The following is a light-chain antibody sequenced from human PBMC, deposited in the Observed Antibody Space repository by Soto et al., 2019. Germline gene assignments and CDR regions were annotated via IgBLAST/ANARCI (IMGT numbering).Light chain of an antibody. V-gene: IGKV3-15*01. J-gene: IGKJ5*01. CDR1: QSISSN. CDR2: GSS. CDR3: QQYNERPT. Sequence: EILMTQSPATLSVSPGERATLSCRASQSISSNLAWYQQKPGQAPRLLISGSSTRATGIPARLSGSGSGTEFPLTISRMQSEDFAAYYCQQYNERPTFGQGTRLEIK.